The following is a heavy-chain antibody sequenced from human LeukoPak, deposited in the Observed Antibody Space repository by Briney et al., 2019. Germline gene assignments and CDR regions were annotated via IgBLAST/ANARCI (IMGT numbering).Heavy chain of an antibody. CDR3: ARWSLASLGYGMDV. Sequence: ASVKVSCKASGYTFTGYYMHWVRQAPGQGLEWMGWINPNSGGTNYAQKFQGWATMTRDTSISTAYMELSRLRSDDTAVYYCARWSLASLGYGMDVWGQGTTVTVSS. J-gene: IGHJ6*02. CDR1: GYTFTGYY. D-gene: IGHD3-3*01. CDR2: INPNSGGT. V-gene: IGHV1-2*04.